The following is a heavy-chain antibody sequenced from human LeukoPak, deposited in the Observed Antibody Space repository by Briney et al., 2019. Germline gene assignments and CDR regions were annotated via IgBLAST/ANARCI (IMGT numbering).Heavy chain of an antibody. CDR2: IYSSGST. CDR1: GGSISSGDYY. CDR3: TRATPTAMLEY. V-gene: IGHV4-39*07. D-gene: IGHD5-18*01. Sequence: SETLSLTCTVSGGSISSGDYYWSWIRQPPGKGLEWIGRIYSSGSTNHNPSLKSRVSMSVDTSKNQFSLKMSSVTAADTAVYYCTRATPTAMLEYWGLGTLVTVSS. J-gene: IGHJ4*02.